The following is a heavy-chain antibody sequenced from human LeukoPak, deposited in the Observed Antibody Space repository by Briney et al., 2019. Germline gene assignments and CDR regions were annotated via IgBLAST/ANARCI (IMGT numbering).Heavy chain of an antibody. CDR3: ARDNSVWFDP. V-gene: IGHV4-31*03. D-gene: IGHD2/OR15-2a*01. Sequence: ASQTLSLTCTVSGGSISSGGYYWSWIRQHPGKGPEWIGYIYYSGSTYYNPSLKSRVTISVDTSKNQFSLKLSSVTAADTAVYYCARDNSVWFDPWGQGTLVTVSS. J-gene: IGHJ5*02. CDR1: GGSISSGGYY. CDR2: IYYSGST.